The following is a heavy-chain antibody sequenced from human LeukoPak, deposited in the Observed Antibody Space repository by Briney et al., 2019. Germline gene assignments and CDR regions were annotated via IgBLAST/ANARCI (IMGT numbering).Heavy chain of an antibody. D-gene: IGHD6-19*01. J-gene: IGHJ5*02. V-gene: IGHV4-4*07. CDR3: AREKIAVAATNWFDP. CDR1: GGSISSYY. Sequence: PSETLSLTCTVSGGSISSYYWSWIRQPAGKGLEWIGRIYTSGSTNYNPSLKSRVTMSVDTSKNQFSLKLSSVTAADTAVYYCAREKIAVAATNWFDPWGQGTLVTVSS. CDR2: IYTSGST.